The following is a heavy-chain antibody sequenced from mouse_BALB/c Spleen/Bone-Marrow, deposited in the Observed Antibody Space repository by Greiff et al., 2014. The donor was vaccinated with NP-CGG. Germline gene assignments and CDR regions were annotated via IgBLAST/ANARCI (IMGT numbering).Heavy chain of an antibody. J-gene: IGHJ1*01. Sequence: QVQLQQSGPELAKPGASVKMSCKASGYTFTDYVISWVKQRTGQGLEWIGEIYPGSGSTYYNEKFKGKATLTADKSSNTAYMQLSSLTSEDSAVYFCARYYDYDWYFDVWGAGTTVTVSS. D-gene: IGHD2-4*01. CDR2: IYPGSGST. CDR1: GYTFTDYV. V-gene: IGHV1-81*01. CDR3: ARYYDYDWYFDV.